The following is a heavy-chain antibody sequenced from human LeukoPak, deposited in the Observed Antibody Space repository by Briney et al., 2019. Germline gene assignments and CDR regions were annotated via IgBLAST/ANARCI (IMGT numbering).Heavy chain of an antibody. CDR2: ISSSGSTM. CDR1: GFSFSSYS. CDR3: ARDSSGRTGWFSAAFDI. Sequence: PGGSLRLSCVVSGFSFSSYSMNWVRQAPGKGLEWVSYISSSGSTMYYADSVKGRFTITRDNAKNSLYLETNSLRDEDTAVYYCARDSSGRTGWFSAAFDIWGQGTMVTVSS. V-gene: IGHV3-48*02. D-gene: IGHD6-19*01. J-gene: IGHJ3*02.